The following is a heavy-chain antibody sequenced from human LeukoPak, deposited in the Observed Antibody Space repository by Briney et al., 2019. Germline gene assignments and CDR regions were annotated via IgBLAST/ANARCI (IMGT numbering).Heavy chain of an antibody. D-gene: IGHD3-9*01. CDR2: IYHSGST. J-gene: IGHJ4*02. CDR1: GGSISSGGYS. Sequence: SETLSLTCAVSGGSISSGGYSWSWIRQPPGKGLEWIGYIYHSGSTYYNPSLKSRVTISVDRSKNQFSLKLSSVTAADTAVYYCAKGDTYYDLLTCFDFWGPGTLVTVSS. V-gene: IGHV4-30-2*01. CDR3: AKGDTYYDLLTCFDF.